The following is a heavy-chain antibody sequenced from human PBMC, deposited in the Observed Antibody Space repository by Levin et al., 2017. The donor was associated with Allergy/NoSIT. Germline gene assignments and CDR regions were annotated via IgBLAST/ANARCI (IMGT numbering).Heavy chain of an antibody. D-gene: IGHD3-3*01. V-gene: IGHV2-26*01. Sequence: SGPTLVKPTETLTLTCTVSGFSLSNARMGVSWIRQPPGKALEWLAHIFSNDEKSYSTSLKSRLTISKDTSKSQVVLTMTNMDPVDTATYYCARMIAIFGVAYYFDYWGQGTLVTVSS. CDR2: IFSNDEK. J-gene: IGHJ4*02. CDR1: GFSLSNARMG. CDR3: ARMIAIFGVAYYFDY.